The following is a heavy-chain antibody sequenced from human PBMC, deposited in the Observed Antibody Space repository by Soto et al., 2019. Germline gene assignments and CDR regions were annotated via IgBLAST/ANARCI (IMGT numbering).Heavy chain of an antibody. J-gene: IGHJ4*01. Sequence: SETLFLTCSVSGGSIKNTNYHWGWIRQPPGKGLEWIGTLYYRGATDYNPSLKSRVTISVDTSKNQLSLNLSSVTATDTAVYYCFGVLAATLAYWGQGTLVTVSS. CDR2: LYYRGAT. CDR1: GGSIKNTNYH. CDR3: FGVLAATLAY. D-gene: IGHD2-21*02. V-gene: IGHV4-39*01.